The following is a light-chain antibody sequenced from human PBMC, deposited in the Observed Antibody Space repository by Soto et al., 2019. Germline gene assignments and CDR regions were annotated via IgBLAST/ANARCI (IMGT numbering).Light chain of an antibody. V-gene: IGKV3-15*01. Sequence: DTVLTQSPATLSVSQGERATLSCRASQNIKTNLAWYQHKPGQAPRLLIYGAFTGATGVPARFTGSGSGTEFTLTISRLEPEDFTVYYCHHYETFGQGTKVDI. CDR2: GAF. J-gene: IGKJ1*01. CDR1: QNIKTN. CDR3: HHYET.